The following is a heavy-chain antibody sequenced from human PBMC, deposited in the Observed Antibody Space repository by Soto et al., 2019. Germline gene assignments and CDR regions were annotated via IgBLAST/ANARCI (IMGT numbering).Heavy chain of an antibody. CDR3: ARRPPPDFGVADDDAFDI. Sequence: PSETLSLTCTVSGGSISSGDYYWSWIRQPPGKGLEWIGYIYYSGSTYYNPSLKSRVTISVDTSKNQFSLKLSSVTAADTAVYYCARRPPPDFGVADDDAFDIWGQGTMVTVSS. D-gene: IGHD3-3*01. V-gene: IGHV4-30-4*01. CDR1: GGSISSGDYY. J-gene: IGHJ3*02. CDR2: IYYSGST.